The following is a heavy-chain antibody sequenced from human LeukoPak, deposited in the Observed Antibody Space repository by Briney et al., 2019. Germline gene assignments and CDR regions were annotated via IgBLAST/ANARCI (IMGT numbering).Heavy chain of an antibody. CDR1: GFTFSSYG. J-gene: IGHJ4*02. Sequence: PGGSLRLSCAASGFTFSSYGMHWVRQAPGKGLEWVAFIRYDGSNKYYADSVKGRFTISRDNSKNTLYLQMNSLRAEDTAVYYCAKVESYDFWSGYAAYFDYWGQGTLVTVSS. D-gene: IGHD3-3*01. V-gene: IGHV3-30*02. CDR2: IRYDGSNK. CDR3: AKVESYDFWSGYAAYFDY.